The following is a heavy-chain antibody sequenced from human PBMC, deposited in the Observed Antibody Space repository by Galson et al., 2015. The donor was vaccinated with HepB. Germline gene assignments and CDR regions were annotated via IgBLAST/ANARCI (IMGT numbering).Heavy chain of an antibody. CDR3: AKALYGDYAAGDY. D-gene: IGHD4-17*01. J-gene: IGHJ4*02. CDR1: GFTFSSYA. V-gene: IGHV3-23*01. CDR2: ISGSGGST. Sequence: SLRLSCAASGFTFSSYAMSWVRQAPGKGLEWVSAISGSGGSTYYADSVKGRFTISRDNSKNTLYLQMNSLRAEDTAVYYCAKALYGDYAAGDYWGQGTLVTVSS.